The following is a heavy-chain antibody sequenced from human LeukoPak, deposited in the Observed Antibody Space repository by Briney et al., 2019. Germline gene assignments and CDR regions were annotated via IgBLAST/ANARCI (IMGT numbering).Heavy chain of an antibody. Sequence: PGGSLRLSCAASGFTFSSYEMNWVRQAPGRGLEWVSYISSSGSTIYYADSVKGRFTISRDNSKNTTYLQMNSLRTEDTAIYYCARVGTVPYYYYYYGMDAWGQGTTVTVSS. J-gene: IGHJ6*02. D-gene: IGHD4-17*01. CDR3: ARVGTVPYYYYYYGMDA. CDR1: GFTFSSYE. V-gene: IGHV3-48*03. CDR2: ISSSGSTI.